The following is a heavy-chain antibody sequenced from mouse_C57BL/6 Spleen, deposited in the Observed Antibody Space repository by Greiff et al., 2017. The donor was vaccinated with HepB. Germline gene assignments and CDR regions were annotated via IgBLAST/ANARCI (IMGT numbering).Heavy chain of an antibody. D-gene: IGHD1-1*01. CDR3: TRNYGRTHYAMDY. Sequence: EVQWGESGEGLVKPGGSLKLSCAASGFTFSSYAMSWVRQTPEKRLEWVAYISSGGDYIYYADTVKGRFTISRDNARNTLYLQMSSLKSEDTAMYYCTRNYGRTHYAMDYWGQGTSVTVSS. CDR2: ISSGGDYI. CDR1: GFTFSSYA. V-gene: IGHV5-9-1*02. J-gene: IGHJ4*01.